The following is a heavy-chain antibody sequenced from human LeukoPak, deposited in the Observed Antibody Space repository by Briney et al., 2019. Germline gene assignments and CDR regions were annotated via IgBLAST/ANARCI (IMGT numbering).Heavy chain of an antibody. Sequence: SETLSLTCAVYGGSFSGYYWSWIRQPPGKGLEWIGEINHSGSTNYNPSLKSRVTISVDTSKNQFSLKLSSVTAADTAVYYCASGHYYGSGSYSYWGQGTLVTVSS. CDR3: ASGHYYGSGSYSY. D-gene: IGHD3-10*01. J-gene: IGHJ4*02. CDR2: INHSGST. V-gene: IGHV4-34*01. CDR1: GGSFSGYY.